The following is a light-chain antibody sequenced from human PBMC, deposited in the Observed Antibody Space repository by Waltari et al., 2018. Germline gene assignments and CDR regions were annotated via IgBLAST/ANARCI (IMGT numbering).Light chain of an antibody. CDR2: KAS. CDR3: QHYNSYSPIT. J-gene: IGKJ5*01. CDR1: QSISGW. Sequence: DIQMTQSSSPLSASLGDRVTLTCRASQSISGWLAWYQQKPGKAPKLLIFKASNLQSGVPSRFSGSGSGTDFTLTISSLQPDDFATYYCQHYNSYSPITFGQGTRLEIK. V-gene: IGKV1-5*03.